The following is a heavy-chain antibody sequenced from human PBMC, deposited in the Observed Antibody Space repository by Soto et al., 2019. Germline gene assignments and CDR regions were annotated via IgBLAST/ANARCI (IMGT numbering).Heavy chain of an antibody. V-gene: IGHV4-34*01. D-gene: IGHD6-6*01. CDR3: ARGRSSVPDRRGIGYYGLDV. Sequence: QVQLQQWGAEVLKPSETLSLTCVVNGGSFSGYYWSWIRQSPGKGLEWIGEINDSGITDSNPSLESRVTISVDMSKNQFSLNFKSVTAADSAVYHCARGRSSVPDRRGIGYYGLDVWGQGTTVTVSS. CDR2: INDSGIT. CDR1: GGSFSGYY. J-gene: IGHJ6*02.